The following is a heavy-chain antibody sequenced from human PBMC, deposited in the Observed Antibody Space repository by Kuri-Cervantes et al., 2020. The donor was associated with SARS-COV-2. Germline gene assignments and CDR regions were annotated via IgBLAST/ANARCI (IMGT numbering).Heavy chain of an antibody. CDR1: GFTFSSYG. CDR3: ARFRDRNYFDY. CDR2: ISYDGSNK. D-gene: IGHD2-15*01. J-gene: IGHJ4*02. Sequence: GESLKISCAASGFTFSSYGMHWVRQAPGKGLEWVAVISYDGSNKYYADSVKGRFTISRDNSKNTLYLQMNSLRAEDTAVYYCARFRDRNYFDYWGQGTLVTVSS. V-gene: IGHV3-30*03.